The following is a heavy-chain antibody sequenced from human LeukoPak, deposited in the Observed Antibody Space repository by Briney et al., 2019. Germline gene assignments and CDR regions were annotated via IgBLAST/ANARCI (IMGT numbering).Heavy chain of an antibody. V-gene: IGHV3-20*01. J-gene: IGHJ6*02. Sequence: GGSLRLSCVVSGFTFDDYGMSWVRQAPGKGLEWVSGINWNGGSTGYADSVKGRFTISRDNAKNFLYLQMNSLRAEDTALYHCARDTASPYYYGSGGHGMDVWGQGTTVTVSS. CDR3: ARDTASPYYYGSGGHGMDV. CDR2: INWNGGST. CDR1: GFTFDDYG. D-gene: IGHD3-10*01.